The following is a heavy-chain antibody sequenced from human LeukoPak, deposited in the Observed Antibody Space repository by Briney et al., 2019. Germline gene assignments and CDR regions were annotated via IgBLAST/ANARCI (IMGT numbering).Heavy chain of an antibody. CDR2: ISGSGGST. Sequence: PGGSLRLSCAASGLTLDEYGMSWVRQAPGKGLEWVSGISGSGGSTYSVDSVKGRFTVSRDNSKNTLYLQMNSLRAEDTAVYYCARTKPQQFDILSWGQGTLVTVSS. CDR3: ARTKPQQFDILS. D-gene: IGHD3-9*01. J-gene: IGHJ4*02. V-gene: IGHV3-23*01. CDR1: GLTLDEYG.